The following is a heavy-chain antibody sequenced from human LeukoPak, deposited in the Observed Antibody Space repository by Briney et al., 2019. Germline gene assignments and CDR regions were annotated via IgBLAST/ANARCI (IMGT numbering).Heavy chain of an antibody. CDR1: GGTFGSYA. CDR2: IIPIFGTA. V-gene: IGHV1-69*13. Sequence: SVKDSCKACGGTFGSYAISWVRQAPGKGLEWMGGIIPIFGTANYAQKFQGRVTITADESTSTAYMELSSLRSEDTAVYYCARLPLRSIAVGYYGMDVWGQGTTVTVSS. CDR3: ARLPLRSIAVGYYGMDV. D-gene: IGHD6-6*01. J-gene: IGHJ6*02.